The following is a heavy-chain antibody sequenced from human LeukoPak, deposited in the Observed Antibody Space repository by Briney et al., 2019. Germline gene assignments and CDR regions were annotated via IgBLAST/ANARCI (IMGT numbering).Heavy chain of an antibody. V-gene: IGHV3-7*01. Sequence: PGGSLRLSCAASGFTFSAYWMTWVRQAPGKGLDWVANINEGGGLKFYVDSVKGRFTISRDNTKNSLYLQMNSLRAEDTAVYYCARESRGYDILTGKYHRGYYSYYMDVWGKGTTVTVSS. CDR2: INEGGGLK. D-gene: IGHD3-9*01. CDR1: GFTFSAYW. J-gene: IGHJ6*03. CDR3: ARESRGYDILTGKYHRGYYSYYMDV.